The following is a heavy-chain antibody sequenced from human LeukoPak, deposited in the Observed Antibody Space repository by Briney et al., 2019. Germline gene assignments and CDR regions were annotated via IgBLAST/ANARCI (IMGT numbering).Heavy chain of an antibody. CDR1: GYSISSGYY. CDR3: ARLYYGGITYYYYYMDV. V-gene: IGHV4-38-2*01. Sequence: SETLSLTCAVSGYSISSGYYWGWIRQPPGKGLEWIGSIYHSGSTYYNPSLMGRVTISVDTSKNQFSLKLSSVTAADTAVYYCARLYYGGITYYYYYMDVWGKGTTVTVSS. J-gene: IGHJ6*03. D-gene: IGHD4-23*01. CDR2: IYHSGST.